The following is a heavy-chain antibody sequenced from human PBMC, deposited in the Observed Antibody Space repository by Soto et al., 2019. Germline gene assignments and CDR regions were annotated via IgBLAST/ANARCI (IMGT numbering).Heavy chain of an antibody. V-gene: IGHV5-51*01. CDR2: IYPGDSDT. D-gene: IGHD3-10*01. Sequence: PGESLKISCKGSGYSFTSYWIGWVRQMPGKGLEWMGIIYPGDSDTRYSPSFQGQVTISADKSISTAYLQWSSLKASDTAMYYCASDAGSRYYHYGMDVWGQGTKVTGSS. CDR3: ASDAGSRYYHYGMDV. J-gene: IGHJ6*02. CDR1: GYSFTSYW.